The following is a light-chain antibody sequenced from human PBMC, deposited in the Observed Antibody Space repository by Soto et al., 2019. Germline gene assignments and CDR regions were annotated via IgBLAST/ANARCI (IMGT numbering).Light chain of an antibody. CDR1: QSISSY. V-gene: IGKV1-39*01. CDR3: QQSYSTPLT. CDR2: AAS. J-gene: IGKJ4*01. Sequence: DNQMTQSPSSPPASLGDKVTITCRASQSISSYLNWYQQKPGKAPKLLIYAASSLQSGVPSRFSGSGSGTDFTLTISSLQPGDFATYYCQQSYSTPLTFGGGTKVDIK.